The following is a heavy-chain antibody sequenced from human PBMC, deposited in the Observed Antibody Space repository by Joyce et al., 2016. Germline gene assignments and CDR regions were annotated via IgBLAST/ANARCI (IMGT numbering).Heavy chain of an antibody. CDR3: VTGLCIGTACHWDDAFDV. J-gene: IGHJ3*01. CDR1: GFSFRNAW. V-gene: IGHV3-15*01. Sequence: EVQLVESGGGLVKPGGSLRLSCAASGFSFRNAWVTWVRQAPGKGLEWVGRVKRKSQGGTTDYAAPVKGRFTISRDDSRDTAYLQMNSLKSEDTGVYFCVTGLCIGTACHWDDAFDVWGQGTMVTVSS. D-gene: IGHD2-2*01. CDR2: VKRKSQGGTT.